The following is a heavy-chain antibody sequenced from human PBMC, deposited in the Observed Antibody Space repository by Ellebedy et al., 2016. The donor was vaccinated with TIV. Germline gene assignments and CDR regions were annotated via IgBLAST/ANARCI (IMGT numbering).Heavy chain of an antibody. Sequence: ASVKVSXXASGYTFTSYGISWVRQAPGQGLEWMGWINPNSGGTNYAQKFQGRVTMTRDTSISTAYMELSRLRSDDTAVYYCARSPVRISQDYWGQGTLVTVSS. J-gene: IGHJ4*02. V-gene: IGHV1-2*02. CDR2: INPNSGGT. D-gene: IGHD2/OR15-2a*01. CDR1: GYTFTSYG. CDR3: ARSPVRISQDY.